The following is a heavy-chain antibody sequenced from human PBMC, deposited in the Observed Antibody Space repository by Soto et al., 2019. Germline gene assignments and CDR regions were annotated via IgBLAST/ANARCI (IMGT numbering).Heavy chain of an antibody. D-gene: IGHD3-16*01. J-gene: IGHJ4*02. Sequence: ASVKVSCRPSGSTFTTYPNNWVRQAPGQGLERMGWMRTDNGNTNYAKKFKGRVTMTTDTSTSTAYLELRSLKSDDTAIYYCARGGNHVWESSECWGQGTLVTVSS. CDR3: ARGGNHVWESSEC. CDR1: GSTFTTYP. V-gene: IGHV1-18*01. CDR2: MRTDNGNT.